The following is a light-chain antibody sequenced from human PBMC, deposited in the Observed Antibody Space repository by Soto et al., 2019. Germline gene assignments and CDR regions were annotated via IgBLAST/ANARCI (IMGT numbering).Light chain of an antibody. CDR2: EVS. V-gene: IGLV2-14*01. Sequence: QSALTQPASVSGSPGQSITISCTGTSSDVGGHNYVSWYQQHPGKAPKLMIYEVSNRPSGVSNRFSGSKSGNTASLTISGLQAEDEADYYCSLYASENTYVFGTGTKVTVL. CDR1: SSDVGGHNY. CDR3: SLYASENTYV. J-gene: IGLJ1*01.